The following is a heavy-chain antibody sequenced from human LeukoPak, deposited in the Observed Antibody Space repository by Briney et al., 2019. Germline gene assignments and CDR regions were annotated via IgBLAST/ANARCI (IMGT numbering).Heavy chain of an antibody. V-gene: IGHV3-48*04. Sequence: GGSLRLSCAVSGFTFSSYSMTWVRQAPGRGLVRVSYISGSVSTIYYADSVKGRFTISRDNSKNSLYLQMNSLRAEDTAVYYCARYDYDSSGYYYFDYWGQGTLVTVSS. CDR3: ARYDYDSSGYYYFDY. D-gene: IGHD3-22*01. CDR2: ISGSVSTI. CDR1: GFTFSSYS. J-gene: IGHJ4*02.